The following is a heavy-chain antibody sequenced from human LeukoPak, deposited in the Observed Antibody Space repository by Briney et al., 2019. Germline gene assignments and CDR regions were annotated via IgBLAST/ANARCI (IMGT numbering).Heavy chain of an antibody. J-gene: IGHJ3*02. CDR1: GFTFSSYG. Sequence: GGSLRLSCAASGFTFSSYGMSWVRQAPGKGLEWVSSISGSGGTTYYADSVKGRFTISRDNPKNTLYLQMNSLRADDTAVYSCAKDPPTVMANAFHIWGQGTMVTVS. CDR3: AKDPPTVMANAFHI. D-gene: IGHD5-18*01. CDR2: ISGSGGTT. V-gene: IGHV3-23*01.